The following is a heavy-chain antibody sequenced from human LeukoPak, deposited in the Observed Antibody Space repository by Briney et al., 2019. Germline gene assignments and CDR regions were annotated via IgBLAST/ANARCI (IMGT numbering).Heavy chain of an antibody. V-gene: IGHV3-11*01. CDR2: ISSSGSTL. D-gene: IGHD1-20*01. CDR1: GGSISNSNYY. Sequence: LSLTCTVSGGSISNSNYYWDWIRQAPGKGLEWVSYISSSGSTLYYADSVKGRITISRDNAKNSLYLQMNSLRAEDTAVYYCARRRYNWNAIDYWGQGTLVTVSS. J-gene: IGHJ4*02. CDR3: ARRRYNWNAIDY.